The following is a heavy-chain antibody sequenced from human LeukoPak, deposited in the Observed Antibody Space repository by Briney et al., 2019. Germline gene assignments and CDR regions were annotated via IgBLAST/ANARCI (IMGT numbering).Heavy chain of an antibody. CDR2: ISYDGSNK. CDR3: AKDLGYCGVGSCTTIDY. D-gene: IGHD2-15*01. Sequence: PGGSLRLSCAASGFTFSSYSMNWVRQAPGKGLEWVAVISYDGSNKYYADSVKGRFTISRDNSKNTLFLQMNSLRAEDTAVYYCAKDLGYCGVGSCTTIDYWGQGTLVTVSS. J-gene: IGHJ4*02. V-gene: IGHV3-30*18. CDR1: GFTFSSYS.